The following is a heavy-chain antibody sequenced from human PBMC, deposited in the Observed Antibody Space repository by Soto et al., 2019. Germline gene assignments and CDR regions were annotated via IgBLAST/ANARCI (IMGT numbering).Heavy chain of an antibody. V-gene: IGHV3-33*01. Sequence: QVQLVESGGGVVQPGRSLKLSCAASGFTFSHYGMHWVRQAPGRGLEWVAVIFYDGSRKEYAASLKGRFSISRDNSKNTLYLQMNSLRVEDTAMYYCVREESDNDGNWLDLWGQGTLVTVSA. CDR3: VREESDNDGNWLDL. CDR1: GFTFSHYG. D-gene: IGHD5-12*01. J-gene: IGHJ5*02. CDR2: IFYDGSRK.